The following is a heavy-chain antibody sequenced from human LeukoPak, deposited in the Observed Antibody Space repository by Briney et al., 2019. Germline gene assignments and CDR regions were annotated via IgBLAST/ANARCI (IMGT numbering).Heavy chain of an antibody. D-gene: IGHD3-22*01. V-gene: IGHV3-48*01. Sequence: PGGSLRLSCAASGFTFSTYSMNWVRQAPGKGLEWVSYISSGSSTIYYADSVKGRFTISRDNSKNTLYLQMNSLRAEDTAVYYCAKDEYYYDSSGYYYTVRMDYWGQGTLVTVSS. CDR1: GFTFSTYS. J-gene: IGHJ4*02. CDR2: ISSGSSTI. CDR3: AKDEYYYDSSGYYYTVRMDY.